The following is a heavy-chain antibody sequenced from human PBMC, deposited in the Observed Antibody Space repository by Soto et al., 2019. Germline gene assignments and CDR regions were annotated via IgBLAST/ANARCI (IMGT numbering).Heavy chain of an antibody. D-gene: IGHD6-19*01. CDR2: ISYDGSNK. CDR1: GFTFSSYA. V-gene: IGHV3-30-3*01. Sequence: GGSLRLSCAASGFTFSSYAMHWVRQAPGKGLEWVAVISYDGSNKYYADSVKGRFTISRDNSKNTLYLQMNSLRAEDTAVYYWASEGYSSGWETKTGSYYYYYGMDVWGQGTTVTVSS. CDR3: ASEGYSSGWETKTGSYYYYYGMDV. J-gene: IGHJ6*02.